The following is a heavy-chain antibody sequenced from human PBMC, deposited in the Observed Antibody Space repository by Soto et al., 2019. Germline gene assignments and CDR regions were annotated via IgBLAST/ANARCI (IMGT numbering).Heavy chain of an antibody. J-gene: IGHJ6*02. CDR3: ARDDIPGITVATYGLDV. Sequence: GGSLRLSCAASGFIFSNFGMHWVRQAPGKGLEWVAVIWYDGSNEYYADSVKGRFTISKDNSKNMLYLQMNSLRAEDTAVYYCARDDIPGITVATYGLDVWGQGTTVTVSS. CDR2: IWYDGSNE. CDR1: GFIFSNFG. D-gene: IGHD6-19*01. V-gene: IGHV3-33*01.